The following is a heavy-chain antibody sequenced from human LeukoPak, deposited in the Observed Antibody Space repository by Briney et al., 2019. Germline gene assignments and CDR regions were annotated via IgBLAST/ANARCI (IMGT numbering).Heavy chain of an antibody. D-gene: IGHD6-13*01. CDR2: IYSSGST. V-gene: IGHV4-59*01. Sequence: SETLSLTCTVSGGSISSYYWSWIRQPPGKGLEWIGYIYSSGSTNYNPSLKSRVTISVDTSKNQFSLKLISVTAADTAVYYCAGRPYSSSWTYYYNAMDVWGQGTTVTVSS. J-gene: IGHJ6*02. CDR1: GGSISSYY. CDR3: AGRPYSSSWTYYYNAMDV.